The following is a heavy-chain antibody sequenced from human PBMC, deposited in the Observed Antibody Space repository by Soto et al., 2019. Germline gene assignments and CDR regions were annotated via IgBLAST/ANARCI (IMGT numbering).Heavy chain of an antibody. J-gene: IGHJ5*02. V-gene: IGHV3-21*01. CDR3: ARDLGYCSGGSCFNMNWFDP. Sequence: PGGSLRLSCAASGFTFSSHAMSLIRQAQGKGLEWVSAISGSGSYIYYADSVKGRFTISRDNAKNSLYLQMNSLRAEDTAVYYCARDLGYCSGGSCFNMNWFDPWGQGTLVTVSS. CDR2: ISGSGSYI. D-gene: IGHD2-15*01. CDR1: GFTFSSHA.